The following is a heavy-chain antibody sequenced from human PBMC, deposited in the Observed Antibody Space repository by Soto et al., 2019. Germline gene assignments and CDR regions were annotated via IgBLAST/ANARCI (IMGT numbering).Heavy chain of an antibody. CDR3: ARGLPLYESSGFRTRGFDD. Sequence: QVQLQESGPGLVKPSGTLSLTCAVSGGSISSSNWWSWVRQPPGKGLEWMGEIFHSGNTNYNPSLKGRVTISVDNSRNQFSLELRSVTAADTAVYYCARGLPLYESSGFRTRGFDDWGQGTLVTASS. CDR1: GGSISSSNW. J-gene: IGHJ4*02. CDR2: IFHSGNT. D-gene: IGHD3-22*01. V-gene: IGHV4-4*02.